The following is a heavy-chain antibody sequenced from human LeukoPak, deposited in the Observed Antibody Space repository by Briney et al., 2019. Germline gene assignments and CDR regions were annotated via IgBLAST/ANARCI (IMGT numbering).Heavy chain of an antibody. V-gene: IGHV3-21*01. CDR2: ISSSSSYI. J-gene: IGHJ3*02. Sequence: GGSLRLSCAASGFTFSSYSMNWVRQAPGKGLEWVSSISSSSSYIYYADSVKGRFTISRDNAKNSLYLQMNSLRAEDTAAYYCARDRVRDYGDSNDAFDIWGQGTMVTVSS. CDR1: GFTFSSYS. D-gene: IGHD4-17*01. CDR3: ARDRVRDYGDSNDAFDI.